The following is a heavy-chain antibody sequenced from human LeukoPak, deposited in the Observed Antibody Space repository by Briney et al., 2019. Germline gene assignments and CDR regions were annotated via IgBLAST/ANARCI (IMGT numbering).Heavy chain of an antibody. CDR1: GYTLTELS. V-gene: IGHV1-24*01. CDR3: ARNYYDSSGYYYTQYFQH. CDR2: FDPEDGET. Sequence: ASVKVSCKVSGYTLTELSMHWVRQAPGKGLEWMGGFDPEDGETIYAQKFQGRVTMTEDTSTDTAYMELSSLRSEDTAVYYCARNYYDSSGYYYTQYFQHWGQGTLVTVSS. D-gene: IGHD3-22*01. J-gene: IGHJ1*01.